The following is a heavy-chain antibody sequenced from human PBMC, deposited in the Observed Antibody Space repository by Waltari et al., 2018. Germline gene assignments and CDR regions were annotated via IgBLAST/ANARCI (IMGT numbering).Heavy chain of an antibody. D-gene: IGHD3-22*01. V-gene: IGHV4-31*03. CDR2: IYYSGIT. J-gene: IGHJ4*02. Sequence: QVQLQESGPGLVKPSQTLSLTCTVSGGSISSGGYYWSWIRQHPGKGLEWIGYIYYSGITYYNPSLKSRVTISVDTSKNQFSLKLSSVTAADTAVYYCARVGYYDSSGYYYVFDYWGQGTLVTVSS. CDR3: ARVGYYDSSGYYYVFDY. CDR1: GGSISSGGYY.